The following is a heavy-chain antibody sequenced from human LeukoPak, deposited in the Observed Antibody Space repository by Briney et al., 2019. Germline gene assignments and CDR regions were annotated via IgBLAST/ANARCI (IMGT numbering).Heavy chain of an antibody. J-gene: IGHJ4*02. CDR3: ARALPYTLDFDY. CDR1: GFTFSSYS. Sequence: GGSLRLSCAASGFTFSSYSMNWVRQAPGKELEWVSSISSSSSYIYYADSVKGRFTISRDNAKNSLYLQMNSLRAKDTAVYYCARALPYTLDFDYWGQGTLVTVSS. D-gene: IGHD3-16*01. V-gene: IGHV3-21*01. CDR2: ISSSSSYI.